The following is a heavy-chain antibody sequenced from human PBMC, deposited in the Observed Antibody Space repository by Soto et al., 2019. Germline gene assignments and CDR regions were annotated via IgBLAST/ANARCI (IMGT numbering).Heavy chain of an antibody. CDR3: ARERYEPLPDR. D-gene: IGHD1-1*01. Sequence: QVQLVESGGGLVKPGGSLRVSCAASGVTFSDYYRSWIRQAPGRGLEFVSYIGRSGVTIYYADSVKGRFTISRDNAKNSLYLEMNSLRAEDTAVYYCARERYEPLPDRWGQGTLVTVSS. V-gene: IGHV3-11*01. CDR2: IGRSGVTI. CDR1: GVTFSDYY. J-gene: IGHJ5*02.